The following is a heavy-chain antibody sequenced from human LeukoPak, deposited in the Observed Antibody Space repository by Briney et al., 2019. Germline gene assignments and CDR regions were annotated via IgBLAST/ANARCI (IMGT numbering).Heavy chain of an antibody. D-gene: IGHD3-10*01. Sequence: SETLSLTCTVSGGSISSYYWSWIRQPPGKGLEWIGYIYYSGSTNYNPSLKSRVTISVDTSKNQFSLKLSSVTAADTAVYYCARYYYGSRSYYNPRNWYFDLWGRGTLVTVSS. CDR3: ARYYYGSRSYYNPRNWYFDL. CDR1: GGSISSYY. V-gene: IGHV4-59*08. CDR2: IYYSGST. J-gene: IGHJ2*01.